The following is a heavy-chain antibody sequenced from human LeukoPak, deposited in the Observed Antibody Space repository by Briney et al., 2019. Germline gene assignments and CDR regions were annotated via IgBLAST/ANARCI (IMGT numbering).Heavy chain of an antibody. V-gene: IGHV3-53*01. CDR1: GFTVSRNY. Sequence: GGSLRLSCAASGFTVSRNYMSWVRQAPGKGLESVSVIYSGGVTYYADSVKGQFTISRDNSKNTLYLQMNSLRAEDTAVYYCVRESSYGDYVDYWGQGTLVTVSS. D-gene: IGHD4-17*01. J-gene: IGHJ4*02. CDR3: VRESSYGDYVDY. CDR2: IYSGGVT.